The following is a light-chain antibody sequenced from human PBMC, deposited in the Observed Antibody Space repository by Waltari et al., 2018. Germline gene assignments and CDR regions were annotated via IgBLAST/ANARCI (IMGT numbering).Light chain of an antibody. CDR2: LNT. CDR1: SSNIGAGYA. Sequence: QSVLTQPPSVSGAPGQRVTIPCTGGSSNIGAGYAVPWYQQIPGTAPRLLISLNTDRPSGVPDRFSGSKSATSASLAITGLQAEDEAHYYCQSFDTNLSVVFGGGTKLTVL. J-gene: IGLJ2*01. CDR3: QSFDTNLSVV. V-gene: IGLV1-40*01.